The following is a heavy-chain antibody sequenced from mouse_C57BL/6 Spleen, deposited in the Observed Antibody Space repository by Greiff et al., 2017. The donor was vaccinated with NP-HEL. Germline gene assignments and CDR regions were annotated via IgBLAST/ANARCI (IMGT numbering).Heavy chain of an antibody. V-gene: IGHV5-9-1*02. D-gene: IGHD2-10*02. CDR1: GFTFSSYA. CDR3: TRVAGYGNYVPSWWFDV. CDR2: ISSGGDYI. Sequence: EVQVVESGEGLVKPGGSLKLSCAASGFTFSSYAMSWVRQTPEKRLEWVAYISSGGDYIYYADTVKGRFTISRDNARNTLYLQMSRLKSEDTAMYYCTRVAGYGNYVPSWWFDVWGTGTTVTVSS. J-gene: IGHJ1*03.